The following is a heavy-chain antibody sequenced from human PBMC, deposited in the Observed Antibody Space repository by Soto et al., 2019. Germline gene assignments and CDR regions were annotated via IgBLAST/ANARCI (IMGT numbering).Heavy chain of an antibody. Sequence: PSETLSLTCAVYGGSFSGYYWSWIRQPPGKGLEWIGEVNHSGSTNYNPSLKSRVTISVDTSKNQFSLKLSSVTAADTAVYYCASPKIAFYNWFDPWGQGTLVTGSS. D-gene: IGHD3-3*02. CDR1: GGSFSGYY. CDR2: VNHSGST. J-gene: IGHJ5*02. CDR3: ASPKIAFYNWFDP. V-gene: IGHV4-34*01.